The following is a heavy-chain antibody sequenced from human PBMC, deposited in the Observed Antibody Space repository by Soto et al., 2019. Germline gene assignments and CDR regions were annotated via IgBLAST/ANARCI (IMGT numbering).Heavy chain of an antibody. CDR3: ARDYYYDSSGYYAGFDY. Sequence: SETLSLTCTVSGGSLSSSSYYWGWIRQPPGKGLEWIGNIFYSGNTYYNPSLKSRVTISVDTSKNEFSLKLSSVTAADTAVYYCARDYYYDSSGYYAGFDYWGQGTLVTVSS. D-gene: IGHD3-22*01. CDR1: GGSLSSSSYY. CDR2: IFYSGNT. J-gene: IGHJ4*02. V-gene: IGHV4-39*02.